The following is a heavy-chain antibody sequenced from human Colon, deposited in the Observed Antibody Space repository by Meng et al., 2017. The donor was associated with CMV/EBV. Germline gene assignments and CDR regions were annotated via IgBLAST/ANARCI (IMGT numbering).Heavy chain of an antibody. CDR3: ARDRWFTF. J-gene: IGHJ4*02. D-gene: IGHD2-15*01. Sequence: WVCGGGLVQSGGFMSLSWSASGFTFTSYDMSWFRQAPGKGLEWVSTIGRGSGANYADSVKGRFTMSRDNSKNPVYLEMNNLRAEDTAIYYCARDRWFTFWGQGALVTVSS. CDR2: IGRGSGA. V-gene: IGHV3-23*01. CDR1: GFTFTSYD.